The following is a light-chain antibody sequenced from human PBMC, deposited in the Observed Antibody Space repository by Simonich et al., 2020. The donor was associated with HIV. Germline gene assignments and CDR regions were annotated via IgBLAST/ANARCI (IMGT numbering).Light chain of an antibody. CDR2: DAS. CDR3: QQRSNYPIT. Sequence: EIVLTQSPATLSLSPGERATLACRASQRVSSYLAWYQQKPGQAPRPLIYDASNRATGIPSRFSGSGSGTDFTLTISSLEPEDFAVYYCQQRSNYPITFGQGTRLEIK. CDR1: QRVSSY. V-gene: IGKV3-11*01. J-gene: IGKJ5*01.